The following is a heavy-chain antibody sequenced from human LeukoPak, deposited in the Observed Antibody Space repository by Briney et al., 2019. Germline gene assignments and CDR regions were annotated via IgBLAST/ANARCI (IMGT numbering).Heavy chain of an antibody. D-gene: IGHD2-2*02. CDR3: ARDRIVVVPAAINAFDI. CDR1: GYTFTSYY. J-gene: IGHJ3*02. V-gene: IGHV1-46*01. CDR2: INPSGGST. Sequence: ASVKVSCKASGYTFTSYYMHWVRQAPGQGLEWMGIINPSGGSTSYAQKFQGRVTMTRDTSTSTVYMELSSLRSEDTAVYYCARDRIVVVPAAINAFDIWGQGTMVTVSS.